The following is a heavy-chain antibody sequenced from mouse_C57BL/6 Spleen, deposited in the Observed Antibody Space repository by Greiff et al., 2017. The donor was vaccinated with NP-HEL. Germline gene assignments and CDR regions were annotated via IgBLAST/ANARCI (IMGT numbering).Heavy chain of an antibody. CDR1: GYSITSGYY. V-gene: IGHV3-6*01. CDR3: ARIYGNYENYFDY. Sequence: EVQLQQSGPGLVKPSQSLSLTCSVTGYSITSGYYWNWIRQFPGNKLEWMGYISYDGSNNYNPSLKNRISITRDTSKNQFFLKLNSVTTEDTATYYCARIYGNYENYFDYWGQGTTLTVSS. J-gene: IGHJ2*01. D-gene: IGHD2-1*01. CDR2: ISYDGSN.